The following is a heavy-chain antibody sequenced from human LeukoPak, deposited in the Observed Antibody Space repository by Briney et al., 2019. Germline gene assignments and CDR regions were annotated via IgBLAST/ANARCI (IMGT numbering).Heavy chain of an antibody. Sequence: PGGSLRLSCAASGFTFSSYWMHWVRQAPGKGLVWVSRINSDGSSTSYADSVKGRFTISRDNSKNTLYPQMNSLRAEDTAVYYCARTHLSDDLDSSGYYWGAWGQGTLVTVSS. CDR3: ARTHLSDDLDSSGYYWGA. J-gene: IGHJ5*02. V-gene: IGHV3-74*01. CDR1: GFTFSSYW. D-gene: IGHD3-22*01. CDR2: INSDGSST.